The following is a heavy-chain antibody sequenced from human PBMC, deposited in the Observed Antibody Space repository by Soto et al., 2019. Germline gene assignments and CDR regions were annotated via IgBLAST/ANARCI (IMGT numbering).Heavy chain of an antibody. V-gene: IGHV1-46*01. J-gene: IGHJ4*02. Sequence: GASVKVSCKASGYTFINFCIHWVRQAPGQGLEWVGIINPSGGATTYPQKFQGRVTMTRDTSTSTVYMDVSSLRFDDTAVYYCATKWEPSGYYSFPTSYYFDYWGQGTLVTVSS. D-gene: IGHD3-22*01. CDR3: ATKWEPSGYYSFPTSYYFDY. CDR1: GYTFINFC. CDR2: INPSGGAT.